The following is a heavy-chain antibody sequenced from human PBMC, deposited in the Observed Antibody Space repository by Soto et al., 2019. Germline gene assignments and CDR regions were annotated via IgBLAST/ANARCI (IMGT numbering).Heavy chain of an antibody. Sequence: SETLSRTCTGSGGSISGSSYYWGWIRQPPGKGLEGMGSIYYSESTSYSPSLKIRVTISVDTSKNQFSLKRSSVTAADTAVYYCARQSPYDSKGQNPGTFYNWFDPWGQGPLVTSPQ. D-gene: IGHD3-22*01. CDR1: GGSISGSSYY. V-gene: IGHV4-39*01. CDR2: IYYSEST. CDR3: ARQSPYDSKGQNPGTFYNWFDP. J-gene: IGHJ5*02.